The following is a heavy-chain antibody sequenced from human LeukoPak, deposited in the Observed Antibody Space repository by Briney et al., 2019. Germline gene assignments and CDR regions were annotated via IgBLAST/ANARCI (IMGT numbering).Heavy chain of an antibody. CDR3: TTGGGRLDLQLLDY. CDR2: IKSKTDGGTT. J-gene: IGHJ4*02. CDR1: GFTFSNAW. Sequence: PGGSLRLSCAASGFTFSNAWMSWVRQAPGKGLEWVGRIKSKTDGGTTDYAAPVKGRFTISRDDSKNTLYLQMSSLKTEDTAVYYCTTGGGRLDLQLLDYWGQGTLVTVSS. V-gene: IGHV3-15*01. D-gene: IGHD3/OR15-3a*01.